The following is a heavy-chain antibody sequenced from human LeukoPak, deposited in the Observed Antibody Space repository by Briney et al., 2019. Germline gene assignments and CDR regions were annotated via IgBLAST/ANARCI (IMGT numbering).Heavy chain of an antibody. Sequence: SETLSLTCTVSDGSIRSSSYYWSWIRQPPGKGLEWIGSIYYTGSTYYNPSLKSRVTISVDTSKNQFSLKLSSVTAADTAVYYCARLSHYYYMDVWGKGTTVTISS. CDR2: IYYTGST. J-gene: IGHJ6*03. CDR3: ARLSHYYYMDV. CDR1: DGSIRSSSYY. V-gene: IGHV4-39*07.